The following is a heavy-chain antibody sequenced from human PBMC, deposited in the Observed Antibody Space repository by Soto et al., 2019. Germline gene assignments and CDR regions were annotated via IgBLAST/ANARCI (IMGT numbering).Heavy chain of an antibody. Sequence: GGSLRLYCAASGFTFSSYSMNWVRQAPGKGLEWVSSISSSSSYIYYADSVKGRFTISRDNAKNSLYLQMNSLRAEDTAVYYCARDEYYDSSGYYKIRAFDIWGQGTMVTVSS. J-gene: IGHJ3*02. CDR3: ARDEYYDSSGYYKIRAFDI. D-gene: IGHD3-22*01. CDR2: ISSSSSYI. CDR1: GFTFSSYS. V-gene: IGHV3-21*01.